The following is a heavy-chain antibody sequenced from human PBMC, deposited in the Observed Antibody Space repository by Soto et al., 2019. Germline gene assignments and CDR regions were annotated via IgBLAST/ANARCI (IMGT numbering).Heavy chain of an antibody. CDR2: IIPIFGTA. V-gene: IGHV1-69*01. J-gene: IGHJ5*02. CDR3: ARASNYYDSSGYYYRWFDP. Sequence: QVPLVQSGAEVKKPGSSVKVSCKASGGTFSSYAISWVRQAPGQGLEWMGGIIPIFGTANYAQKFQGRVTITADESTSTAYMELSSLRSEDTAVYYCARASNYYDSSGYYYRWFDPWGQGTLVTVSS. CDR1: GGTFSSYA. D-gene: IGHD3-22*01.